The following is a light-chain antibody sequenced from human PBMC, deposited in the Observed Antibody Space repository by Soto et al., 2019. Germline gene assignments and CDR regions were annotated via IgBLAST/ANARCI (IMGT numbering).Light chain of an antibody. V-gene: IGKV1-39*01. J-gene: IGKJ3*01. CDR2: GAS. Sequence: DLQMTQSPSSLSASVGDRVTITCRASQSISSFLNWYQQKPGKAPKLLIYGASSLQGGVPSRFSGSGSGTHFTLTISSLQPEDFATYYCQQSYATPRTFGPGSKVDIK. CDR1: QSISSF. CDR3: QQSYATPRT.